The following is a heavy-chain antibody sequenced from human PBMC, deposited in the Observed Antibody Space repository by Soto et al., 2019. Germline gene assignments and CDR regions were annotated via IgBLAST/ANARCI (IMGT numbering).Heavy chain of an antibody. CDR2: IIPIMNIT. CDR3: ASQSMRPRPLPGYAFDY. V-gene: IGHV1-69*02. Sequence: QVQQVRSGAEVKKPGSSVKVPCKASGGTFSSYTISWVRQAPGQGLEWMARIIPIMNITNFARKFQARVMLDADTTTNTAYMKMSCLTSEDTAVDYCASQSMRPRPLPGYAFDYWGQGVLVTVSS. J-gene: IGHJ4*02. D-gene: IGHD6-6*01. CDR1: GGTFSSYT.